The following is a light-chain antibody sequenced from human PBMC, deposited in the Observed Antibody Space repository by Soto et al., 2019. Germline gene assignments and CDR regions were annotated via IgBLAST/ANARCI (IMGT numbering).Light chain of an antibody. J-gene: IGKJ2*01. CDR3: QHHDDLPYT. V-gene: IGKV1-33*01. Sequence: DIQMTHSPSSLSASVRDRVTITCRARQDLCTYLNVYQQKPGQAPKLLIYDASNWERGVPSRFSGCGSGTDFSLTISSLQPEDVGKYDCQHHDDLPYTFGQGPKLQIK. CDR1: QDLCTY. CDR2: DAS.